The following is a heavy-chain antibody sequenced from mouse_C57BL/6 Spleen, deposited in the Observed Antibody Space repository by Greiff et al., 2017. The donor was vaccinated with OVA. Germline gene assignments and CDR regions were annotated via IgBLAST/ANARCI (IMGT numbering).Heavy chain of an antibody. D-gene: IGHD2-2*01. Sequence: DVMLVESGGGLVKPGGSLKLSCAASGFTFSSYAMSWVRQTPEKRLEWVATISDGGSYTYYPDNVKGRFTISRDNATNTLYLQMSHLKSEDTAMYYCAREEGNGYDVYYLDYWGQGTTLTVSS. CDR2: ISDGGSYT. CDR3: AREEGNGYDVYYLDY. CDR1: GFTFSSYA. V-gene: IGHV5-4*01. J-gene: IGHJ2*01.